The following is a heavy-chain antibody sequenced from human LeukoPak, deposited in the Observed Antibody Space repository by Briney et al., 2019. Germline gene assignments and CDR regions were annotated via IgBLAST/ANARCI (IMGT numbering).Heavy chain of an antibody. Sequence: SETLSLTCAVSGGSISSGTYYWAWIRQPPGKGLEWIETIPYSGSTYYNPSLKSRVTISVDKPKNQFSLRLSSVTAADTAVYYCARRAAYGSGSYFDFWGQGTLVTVSS. CDR3: ARRAAYGSGSYFDF. J-gene: IGHJ4*02. CDR1: GGSISSGTYY. D-gene: IGHD3-10*01. V-gene: IGHV4-39*01. CDR2: IPYSGST.